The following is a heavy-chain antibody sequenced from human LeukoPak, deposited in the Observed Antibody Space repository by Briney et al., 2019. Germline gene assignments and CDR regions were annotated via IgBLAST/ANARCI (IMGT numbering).Heavy chain of an antibody. V-gene: IGHV3-48*03. Sequence: HPGGSLRLSCAASGFTFSSYEMNWVRQAPGKGLEWVSYISSSGSTIYYADSVKGRFTISRDNAKNSLYLQMNSLRAEDTAVYYCARDGAGSGWYYWGQGILVTVSS. CDR1: GFTFSSYE. D-gene: IGHD6-19*01. CDR2: ISSSGSTI. J-gene: IGHJ4*02. CDR3: ARDGAGSGWYY.